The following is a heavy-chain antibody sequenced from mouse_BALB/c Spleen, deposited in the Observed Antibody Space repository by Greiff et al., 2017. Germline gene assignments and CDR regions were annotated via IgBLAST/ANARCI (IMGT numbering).Heavy chain of an antibody. CDR3: ARGITTVVATKGYAMDY. CDR1: GFTFSSYA. V-gene: IGHV5-6-5*01. Sequence: DVMLVESGGGLVKPGGSLKLSCAASGFTFSSYAMSWVRQTPEKRLEWVASISSGGSTYYPDSVKGRFTISRDNARNILYLQMSSLRSEDTAMYYCARGITTVVATKGYAMDYWGQGTSVTVSS. D-gene: IGHD1-1*01. CDR2: ISSGGST. J-gene: IGHJ4*01.